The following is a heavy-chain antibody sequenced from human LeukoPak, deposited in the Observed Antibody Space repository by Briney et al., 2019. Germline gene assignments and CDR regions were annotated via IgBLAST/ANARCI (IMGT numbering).Heavy chain of an antibody. CDR1: GFAFSDYY. V-gene: IGHV3-11*06. J-gene: IGHJ4*02. D-gene: IGHD5-18*01. CDR3: ATSNTALTFFDY. Sequence: GGSLRLSCAASGFAFSDYYMSWIRQAPGKGLDWLSYISISGSDTFYADSVSGRFTISRDNAKNSLYLQMNSLRAEDTAVYYCATSNTALTFFDYWGQGTLVTVSS. CDR2: ISISGSDT.